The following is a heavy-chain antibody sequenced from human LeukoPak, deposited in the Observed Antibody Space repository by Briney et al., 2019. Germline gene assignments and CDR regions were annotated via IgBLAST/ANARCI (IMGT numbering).Heavy chain of an antibody. CDR2: INHSGST. V-gene: IGHV4-34*01. D-gene: IGHD5-18*01. CDR3: ARVKLWSYYDYYDYMDV. J-gene: IGHJ6*03. Sequence: SETLSLTCAVYGGSFSGYYWSWIRQPPGKGLEWIGEINHSGSTNYNPSLKSRVTISVDTSKNQFSLKLSSVTAADTAVYYCARVKLWSYYDYYDYMDVWGKGTTVTVSS. CDR1: GGSFSGYY.